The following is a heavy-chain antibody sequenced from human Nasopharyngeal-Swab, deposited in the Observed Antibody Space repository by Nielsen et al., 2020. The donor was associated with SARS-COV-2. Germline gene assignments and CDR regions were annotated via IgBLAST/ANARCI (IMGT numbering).Heavy chain of an antibody. J-gene: IGHJ3*02. Sequence: LRLSCAVYGGSFSGYYWSWIRQPPGKGLEWIGEINHSGSTNYNPSLKSRVTISVDTSKNQFSLKLSSVTAADTAVYYCARDPVYDYVWGSYRIDAFDIWGQGTMVTVSS. CDR3: ARDPVYDYVWGSYRIDAFDI. CDR1: GGSFSGYY. D-gene: IGHD3-16*02. CDR2: INHSGST. V-gene: IGHV4-34*09.